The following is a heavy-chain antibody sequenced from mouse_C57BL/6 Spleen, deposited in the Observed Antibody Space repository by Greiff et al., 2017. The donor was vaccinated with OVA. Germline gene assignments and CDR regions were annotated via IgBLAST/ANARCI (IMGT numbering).Heavy chain of an antibody. CDR1: GFTFSSYA. J-gene: IGHJ3*01. CDR3: AREGSNYVRGWFAY. CDR2: ISDGGSYT. V-gene: IGHV5-4*01. D-gene: IGHD2-5*01. Sequence: DVQLVESGGGLVKPGGSLKLSCAASGFTFSSYAMSWVRQTPEKRLEWVATISDGGSYTYYPDNVKGRFTISRDNAKNNLYLQMSHLKSEDTAMYYCAREGSNYVRGWFAYWGQGTLVTVSA.